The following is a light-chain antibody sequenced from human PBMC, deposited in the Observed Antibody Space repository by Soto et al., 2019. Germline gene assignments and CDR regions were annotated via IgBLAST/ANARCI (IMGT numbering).Light chain of an antibody. V-gene: IGKV1-8*01. CDR2: AAS. Sequence: AIRMTQSPSSLSASTGDRVTITCRASQGISSYLAWYQQKPGKAPKLLIYAASTLQSGFPSRFSGSGSGTDFTLTISCLQSEDFASYYFQQYYSYPFTFGQGPRLEIK. CDR3: QQYYSYPFT. CDR1: QGISSY. J-gene: IGKJ5*01.